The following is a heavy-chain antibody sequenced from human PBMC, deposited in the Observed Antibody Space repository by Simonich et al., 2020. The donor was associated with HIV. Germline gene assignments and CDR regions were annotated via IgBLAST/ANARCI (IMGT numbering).Heavy chain of an antibody. CDR2: INHSGST. CDR3: ARQVEPMVARGWFDP. CDR1: GGSFSGYY. Sequence: QVQLQQWGAGLLKPSETLSLTCAVYGGSFSGYYWSWIRQPPGKGLEWIGEINHSGSTNYNPSLKSRVTISEDTSKNQFSLKLTSVTAADTAVYYCARQVEPMVARGWFDPWGQGTLVTVSS. J-gene: IGHJ5*02. V-gene: IGHV4-34*01. D-gene: IGHD2-15*01.